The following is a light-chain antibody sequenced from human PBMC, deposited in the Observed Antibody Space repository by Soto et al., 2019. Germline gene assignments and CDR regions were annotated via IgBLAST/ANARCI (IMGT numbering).Light chain of an antibody. CDR3: QVWDTSSEHVV. V-gene: IGLV3-21*02. CDR1: NIGSTS. Sequence: SYVVTQPPSVSVAPGQTARITCGGDNIGSTSVHWYQQMPGQAPLLLVYDDGDRPSGIPERFSGSNSGNTATLTISRVEVGDEADYYCQVWDTSSEHVVFGGGTKVTVL. J-gene: IGLJ3*02. CDR2: DDG.